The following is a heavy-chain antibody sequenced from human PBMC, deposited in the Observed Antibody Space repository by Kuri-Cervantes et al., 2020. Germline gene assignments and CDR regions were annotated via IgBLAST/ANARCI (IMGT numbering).Heavy chain of an antibody. CDR2: ISGSSSTI. Sequence: GGSLRLSCAASGFTFSDYYMSWIRQAPGKGLEWVSYISGSSSTIYYADSVKGRFTISRDNAKNSLYLQMNSLRSDDTAVYYCARDISWFGELLLRSDYYYYYYGMDVWGQGTTVTVSS. J-gene: IGHJ6*02. CDR3: ARDISWFGELLLRSDYYYYYYGMDV. CDR1: GFTFSDYY. D-gene: IGHD3-10*01. V-gene: IGHV3-11*01.